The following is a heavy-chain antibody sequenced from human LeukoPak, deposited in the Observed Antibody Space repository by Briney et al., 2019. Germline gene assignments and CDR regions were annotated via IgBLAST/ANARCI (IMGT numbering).Heavy chain of an antibody. J-gene: IGHJ6*03. CDR2: IRYDGSNK. V-gene: IGHV3-30*02. CDR1: GFTFSSYG. CDR3: AKDNTIAARLPYYYYMDV. Sequence: PGGSLRLSCAASGFTFSSYGMHWVRQAPGKGLEWVAFIRYDGSNKYHADSAKGRFTISRDNSKNTLYLQMNSLRAEDTAVYYCAKDNTIAARLPYYYYMDVWGKGTTVTVSS. D-gene: IGHD6-6*01.